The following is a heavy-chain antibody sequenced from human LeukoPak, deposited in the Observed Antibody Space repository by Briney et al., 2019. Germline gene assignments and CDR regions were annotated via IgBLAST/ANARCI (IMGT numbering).Heavy chain of an antibody. CDR2: LSSTGGTR. V-gene: IGHV3-48*01. Sequence: GGSLRLSCVASGFSFSTYDMNWVRQAPGKGLEWVSYLSSTGGTRYYANSVKGRFTISRDDAKNSLYLQISSLRAEDTAAYYCARAARPKLRFLDFDYWGQGTLLTVSS. CDR3: ARAARPKLRFLDFDY. D-gene: IGHD3-3*01. CDR1: GFSFSTYD. J-gene: IGHJ4*02.